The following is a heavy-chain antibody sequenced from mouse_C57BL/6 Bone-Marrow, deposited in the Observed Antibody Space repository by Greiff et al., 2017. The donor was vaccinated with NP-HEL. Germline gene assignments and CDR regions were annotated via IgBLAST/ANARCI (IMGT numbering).Heavy chain of an antibody. CDR3: AREGVFDY. Sequence: VKLQQPGAELVRPGTSVKLSCKASGYTFTSYWMHWVKQRPGQGLEWIGVIDPSDSYTNYNQKFKGKATLTVDTSSSTAYMQLSSLTSEDSAVYYCAREGVFDYWGQGTTLTVSS. J-gene: IGHJ2*01. CDR2: IDPSDSYT. CDR1: GYTFTSYW. V-gene: IGHV1-59*01.